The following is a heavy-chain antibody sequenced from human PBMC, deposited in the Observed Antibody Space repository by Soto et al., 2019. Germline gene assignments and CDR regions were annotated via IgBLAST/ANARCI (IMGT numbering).Heavy chain of an antibody. CDR2: IYYSGST. CDR1: GGSISSGGYY. V-gene: IGHV4-31*03. CDR3: ARLSSPWGNSVMDY. D-gene: IGHD3-16*01. J-gene: IGHJ4*02. Sequence: QVQLQESGPGLVKPSQTLSLTCTVSGGSISSGGYYWSWIRQHPGKGLEWIGYIYYSGSTYYNPPLRSRVTISVDTSKSQFSLKLSSVTAADTAVYYCARLSSPWGNSVMDYWGQGTLVTVSS.